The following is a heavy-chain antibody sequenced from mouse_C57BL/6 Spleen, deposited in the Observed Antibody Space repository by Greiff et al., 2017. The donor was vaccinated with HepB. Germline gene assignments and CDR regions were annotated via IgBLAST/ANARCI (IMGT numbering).Heavy chain of an antibody. CDR3: ARREDDYDWFAY. V-gene: IGHV5-17*01. J-gene: IGHJ3*01. CDR1: GFTFSDYG. D-gene: IGHD2-4*01. Sequence: EVKLVESGGGLVKPGGSLKLSCAASGFTFSDYGMHWVRQAPEKGLEWVAYISSGSSTIYYADTVKGRFTISRDNAKNTLFLQMTSLRSEDTAMYYCARREDDYDWFAYWGQGTLVTVSA. CDR2: ISSGSSTI.